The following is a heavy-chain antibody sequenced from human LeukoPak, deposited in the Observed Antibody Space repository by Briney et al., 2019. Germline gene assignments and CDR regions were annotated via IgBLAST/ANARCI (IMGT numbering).Heavy chain of an antibody. J-gene: IGHJ4*02. CDR3: ASSGSFRQQLVK. Sequence: SETLSLTCTVSGGSISTYYWSWIRQPPGKGLEWIGYIYYTGSTNYNPSLKSRVTISVDTSKNQFSLKLSSVTAADTAVYYCASSGSFRQQLVKWGQGTLVTVSS. V-gene: IGHV4-59*12. CDR2: IYYTGST. CDR1: GGSISTYY. D-gene: IGHD6-13*01.